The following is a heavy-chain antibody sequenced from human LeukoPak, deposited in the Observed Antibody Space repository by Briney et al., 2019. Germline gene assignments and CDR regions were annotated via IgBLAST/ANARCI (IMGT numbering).Heavy chain of an antibody. J-gene: IGHJ4*02. Sequence: PSQTLSLTCTVSGGSISSGDYYWSWIRQPPGKGLEWIGYIYYSGSTYYNPSLKSRVTISVDTSKNQFSLKLSSVTAADTAVYYCASFRRTSYQYYFAYWGQGTLVTVSS. V-gene: IGHV4-30-4*01. CDR3: ASFRRTSYQYYFAY. CDR2: IYYSGST. D-gene: IGHD2-2*01. CDR1: GGSISSGDYY.